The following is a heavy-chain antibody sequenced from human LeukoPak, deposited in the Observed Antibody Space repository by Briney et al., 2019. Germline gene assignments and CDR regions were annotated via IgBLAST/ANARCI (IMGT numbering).Heavy chain of an antibody. Sequence: PGGSLRLSCTTSGFNFSEHALSWVRQAPGKGLEWVGFIRNQEYDRTNEYAASVKGRFFMSRDNSKSVAFLQMNSLKIEDTAKYYCSSQPHSYDSRYYLDYWGQGTLVTVSS. D-gene: IGHD3-22*01. CDR2: IRNQEYDRTN. J-gene: IGHJ4*02. CDR3: SSQPHSYDSRYYLDY. V-gene: IGHV3-49*04. CDR1: GFNFSEHA.